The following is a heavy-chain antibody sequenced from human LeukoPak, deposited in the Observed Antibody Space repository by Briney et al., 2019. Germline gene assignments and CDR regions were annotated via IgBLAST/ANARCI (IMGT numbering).Heavy chain of an antibody. Sequence: ASVKVSCKASGYTFSVYFIQWVRHAPGQGLEWMGWINPNSGGTSYAQKFQGRVTMTRDMSISTVYMELSRLRSDDTAVYYCARDYELGTPGSAYEFFDYWGQGTLVTVSS. CDR3: ARDYELGTPGSAYEFFDY. CDR2: INPNSGGT. D-gene: IGHD1-1*01. J-gene: IGHJ4*02. CDR1: GYTFSVYF. V-gene: IGHV1-2*02.